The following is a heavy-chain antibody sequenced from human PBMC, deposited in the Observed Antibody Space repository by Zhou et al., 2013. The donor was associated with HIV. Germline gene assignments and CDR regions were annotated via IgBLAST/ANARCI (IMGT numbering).Heavy chain of an antibody. CDR3: ARANSGDSWLRLYY. J-gene: IGHJ4*02. CDR1: GDTFSNYN. D-gene: IGHD3-16*01. V-gene: IGHV1-69*05. Sequence: QVQLVQSGAEVKKPGSSMKVSCKASGDTFSNYNINWVRHVPGQGLEWMGGVIPIFGTTSYAQKFQGRVTINTDESTSTAYMELSSLRSEDTALYYCARANSGDSWLRLYYWGRGNAGHRLL. CDR2: VIPIFGTT.